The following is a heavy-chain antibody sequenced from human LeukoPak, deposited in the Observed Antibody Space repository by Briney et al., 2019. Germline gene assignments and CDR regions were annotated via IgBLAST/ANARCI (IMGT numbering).Heavy chain of an antibody. CDR1: GFTFDDYA. J-gene: IGHJ4*02. CDR2: ISWNSGSI. CDR3: AKARSLGQWLVPNDY. D-gene: IGHD6-19*01. V-gene: IGHV3-9*01. Sequence: GRSLRLSCAASGFTFDDYAMHWVRQAPGKGLEWVSGISWNSGSIGYADSVKGRFTISRDNAKNSLYLQMNSLRAEDTAVYYCAKARSLGQWLVPNDYWGQGTLVTVSS.